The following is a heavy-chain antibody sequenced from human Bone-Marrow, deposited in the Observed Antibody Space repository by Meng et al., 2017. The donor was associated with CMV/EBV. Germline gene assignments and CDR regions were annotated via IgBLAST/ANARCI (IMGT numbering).Heavy chain of an antibody. J-gene: IGHJ4*02. Sequence: LSLTCSVSGGSISSYYWSWIRQAPGKGLEWVAVISYDGSNKYYADSVKGRFTISRDNSKNSLYLQMNSLRAEDTAVYYCAKESGYASDYWGQGTLVTVSS. D-gene: IGHD5-12*01. CDR3: AKESGYASDY. CDR2: ISYDGSNK. CDR1: GGSISSYY. V-gene: IGHV3-30*18.